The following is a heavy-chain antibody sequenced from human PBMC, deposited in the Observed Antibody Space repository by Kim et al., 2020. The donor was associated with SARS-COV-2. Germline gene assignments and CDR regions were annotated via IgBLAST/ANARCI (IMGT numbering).Heavy chain of an antibody. CDR2: SSSSTI. D-gene: IGHD2-15*01. J-gene: IGHJ4*02. V-gene: IGHV3-48*02. Sequence: SSSSTIYYEDSVKGRFTISRDKAKNSLYLQMNSLRDEDTAVYYCARGGGDYWGQGTLVTVSS. CDR3: ARGGGDY.